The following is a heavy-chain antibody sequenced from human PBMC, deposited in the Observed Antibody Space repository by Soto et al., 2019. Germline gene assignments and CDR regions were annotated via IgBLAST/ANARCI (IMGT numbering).Heavy chain of an antibody. D-gene: IGHD6-13*01. J-gene: IGHJ6*02. CDR3: ARDALGGYSSSWYNYYYYYGMDV. CDR1: GDSVSSNNAA. Sequence: SQTLSLTCAISGDSVSSNNAAWNWIRQSPSRGLEWLGRTYYRSKWYNDYAVSVKSRITINPDTSKNQFSLQLNSVTPEDTAVYYCARDALGGYSSSWYNYYYYYGMDVWGQGTTVTVSS. CDR2: TYYRSKWYN. V-gene: IGHV6-1*01.